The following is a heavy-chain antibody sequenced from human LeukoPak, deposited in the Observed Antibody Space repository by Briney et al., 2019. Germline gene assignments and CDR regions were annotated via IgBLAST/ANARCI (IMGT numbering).Heavy chain of an antibody. CDR2: TYSCGTT. Sequence: GGSLRLSCAASGFTVTSNHMTWVRQAPWQGLERDSVTYSCGTTYYADSVKARFTTSRDNSKNTLNLQMAHLRAEDTAVYSGARESPTAVTCFDHWGQGTLVTVSS. CDR3: ARESPTAVTCFDH. V-gene: IGHV3-66*01. CDR1: GFTVTSNH. J-gene: IGHJ4*02. D-gene: IGHD4-17*01.